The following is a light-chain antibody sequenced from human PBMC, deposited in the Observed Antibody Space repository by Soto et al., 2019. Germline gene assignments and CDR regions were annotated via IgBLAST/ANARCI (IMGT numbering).Light chain of an antibody. CDR3: QQYNNWTYA. V-gene: IGKV3-15*01. Sequence: EIVMTQSPATLSVSPGERATISCRASQSVSSNLAWYQQKPGQAPRLLIYGASTRATGIPARFSGSRSGTEFTLTISSLQSEDFAVYYCQQYNNWTYAFGHGTKLEIK. J-gene: IGKJ2*01. CDR2: GAS. CDR1: QSVSSN.